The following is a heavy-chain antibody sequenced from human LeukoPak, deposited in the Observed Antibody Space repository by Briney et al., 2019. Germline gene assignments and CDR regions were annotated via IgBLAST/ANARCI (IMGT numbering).Heavy chain of an antibody. D-gene: IGHD2-21*02. V-gene: IGHV1-46*01. CDR1: GYTFTSYY. J-gene: IGHJ3*02. Sequence: RASVKVSCKASGYTFTSYYMHWVRQAPGQGLEWMGIINPRAGSTSYAQKFQGRVTMTRDTSTSTVYMELSSLRSEDTAVYFCARDKTCGGDCYSAHDAFDIWGQGTMVTVSS. CDR3: ARDKTCGGDCYSAHDAFDI. CDR2: INPRAGST.